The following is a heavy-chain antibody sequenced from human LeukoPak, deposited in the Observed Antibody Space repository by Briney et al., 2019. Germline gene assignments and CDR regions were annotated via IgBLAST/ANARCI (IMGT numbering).Heavy chain of an antibody. D-gene: IGHD6-13*01. CDR2: ISGSGIST. V-gene: IGHV3-23*01. Sequence: PGGSLRLSCAASGFTFSSYAMNWVRQAPGKGLEWVSHISGSGISTYYADSVKGRFTFSRDNSTNTLYLQMNSLRAEDTAVYYCAKDRSIAAGDDAFDIWGQGTVVTVSS. J-gene: IGHJ3*02. CDR3: AKDRSIAAGDDAFDI. CDR1: GFTFSSYA.